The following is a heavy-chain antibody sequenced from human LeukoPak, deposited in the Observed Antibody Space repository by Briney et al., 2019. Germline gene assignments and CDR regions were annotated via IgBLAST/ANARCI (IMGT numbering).Heavy chain of an antibody. V-gene: IGHV1-18*01. CDR1: GYTFTSYG. J-gene: IGHJ4*02. D-gene: IGHD3-22*01. Sequence: ASVKVPCKASGYTFTSYGISWVRQAPGQGLEWMGWISAYNGNTNYAQKLQGRVTMTTDTSTSTAYMELRSLRSDDTAVYYCAISYYDSSGYYYGPYFDYWGQGTLVTVSS. CDR2: ISAYNGNT. CDR3: AISYYDSSGYYYGPYFDY.